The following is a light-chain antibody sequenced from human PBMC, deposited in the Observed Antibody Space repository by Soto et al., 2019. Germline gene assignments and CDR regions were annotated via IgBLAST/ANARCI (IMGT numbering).Light chain of an antibody. V-gene: IGKV1-13*02. CDR3: QQYGSSGT. CDR2: AAS. Sequence: AIQLTQSPSSLSASVGDRVTITCRASQGISSFLAWFQQKPGKAPKLLIYAASTLQSGVPSRFSGSGSGTDFTLTISSLQPEDFAVYYCQQYGSSGTFGQGTKVDIK. J-gene: IGKJ1*01. CDR1: QGISSF.